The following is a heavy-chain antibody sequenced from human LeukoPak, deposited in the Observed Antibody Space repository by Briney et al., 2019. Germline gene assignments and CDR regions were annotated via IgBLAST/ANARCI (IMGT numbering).Heavy chain of an antibody. D-gene: IGHD3-10*01. V-gene: IGHV3-7*01. CDR1: GFTFSSYW. Sequence: QAGGSLRLSCAASGFTFSSYWMSWVRQAPGKGLEWVANIKQDGSEKYYVDSVKGRFTISRDNAKNSLYLQMNSLRAEDTAVYYCARDPPTVWFGVALDYWGQGTLVTVSS. CDR3: ARDPPTVWFGVALDY. CDR2: IKQDGSEK. J-gene: IGHJ4*02.